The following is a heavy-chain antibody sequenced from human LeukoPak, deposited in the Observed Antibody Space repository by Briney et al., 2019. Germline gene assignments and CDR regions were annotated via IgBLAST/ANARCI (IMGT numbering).Heavy chain of an antibody. Sequence: SVKVSCKASGGTFSSYAISWVRQAPGQGLEWMGGIIPIFGTANYAQKFQGRVTMTRDTSITTVYMELSSLTSEDTAVYYCVRHARGEAAAVDAFDIWGKGALVSVSS. CDR3: VRHARGEAAAVDAFDI. V-gene: IGHV1-69*05. J-gene: IGHJ3*02. CDR1: GGTFSSYA. CDR2: IIPIFGTA. D-gene: IGHD3-10*01.